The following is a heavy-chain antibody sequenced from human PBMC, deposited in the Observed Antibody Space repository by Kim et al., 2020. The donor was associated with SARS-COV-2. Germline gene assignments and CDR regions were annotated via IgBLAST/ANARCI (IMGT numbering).Heavy chain of an antibody. V-gene: IGHV4-59*01. CDR3: ARGASFDS. CDR1: GGSIRSYY. Sequence: SETLSLTCTVSGGSIRSYYWSWIRQPPGKGLEWIGYVYYSGSTNYNPSLKSRVTISVDTSKNQFSLNLSSMTAADTAVYYCARGASFDSWGQGTLVTVSS. J-gene: IGHJ4*02. CDR2: VYYSGST.